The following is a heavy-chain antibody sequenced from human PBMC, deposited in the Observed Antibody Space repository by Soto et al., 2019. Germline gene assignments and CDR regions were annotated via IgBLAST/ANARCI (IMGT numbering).Heavy chain of an antibody. CDR2: IYYSGST. CDR3: ARDPDSLHHDHAFYI. D-gene: IGHD4-4*01. Sequence: QVQLQESGPGLVKPSQTLSLTCTVSGGSISSGDYYWSWIRQPPGKGLGWIGYIYYSGSTYYNPSLKSRVTISVDTSKNQFSLKLSSVTAADTAVYYCARDPDSLHHDHAFYIWGQRTMVTVSS. V-gene: IGHV4-30-4*01. J-gene: IGHJ3*02. CDR1: GGSISSGDYY.